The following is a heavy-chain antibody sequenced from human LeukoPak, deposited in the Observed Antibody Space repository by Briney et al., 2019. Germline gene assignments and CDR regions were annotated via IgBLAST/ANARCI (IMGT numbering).Heavy chain of an antibody. V-gene: IGHV3-74*01. CDR3: ASLFLCYGCSSSSHNFNI. D-gene: IGHD6-6*01. Sequence: PGGSLRLSCAASGFTFSSYWMHRVRQAPGKGLVWVSRVNSDGSSTTYADSVKGRFTISRDNAKNTLYLQMNSLRAEDTAVYYCASLFLCYGCSSSSHNFNIWGQGTMVTVSS. CDR2: VNSDGSST. CDR1: GFTFSSYW. J-gene: IGHJ3*02.